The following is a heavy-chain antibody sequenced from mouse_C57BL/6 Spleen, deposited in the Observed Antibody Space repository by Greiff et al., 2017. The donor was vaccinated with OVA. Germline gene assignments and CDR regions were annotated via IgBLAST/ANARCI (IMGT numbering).Heavy chain of an antibody. CDR3: ARRDYFDY. CDR1: GYAFSSSW. Sequence: QVQLQQSGPELVKPGASVKISCKASGYAFSSSWMHWVQQTPGKGLEWIGRIYPGDGDTNYNGKFKGKATLTADKSSSTAYMQLSSLTSDDSAGYCCARRDYFDYWGQGTTLTVSS. CDR2: IYPGDGDT. V-gene: IGHV1-82*01. J-gene: IGHJ2*01.